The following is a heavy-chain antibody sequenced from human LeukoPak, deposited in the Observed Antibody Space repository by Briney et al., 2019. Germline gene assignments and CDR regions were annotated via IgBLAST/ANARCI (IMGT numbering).Heavy chain of an antibody. Sequence: SVKVSCKASGYTFTSYAISWVRQAPGQGLEWMGGIIPIFGTANYAQKFQGRVTITADESTSTAYMELSSLRSEDTAVYYCARDPGYYDSSGYYYLRGIDYWGQGTLVTVSS. J-gene: IGHJ4*02. CDR2: IIPIFGTA. V-gene: IGHV1-69*13. CDR1: GYTFTSYA. CDR3: ARDPGYYDSSGYYYLRGIDY. D-gene: IGHD3-22*01.